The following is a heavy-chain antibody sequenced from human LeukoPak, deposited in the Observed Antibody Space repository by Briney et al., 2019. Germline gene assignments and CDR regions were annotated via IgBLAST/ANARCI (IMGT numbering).Heavy chain of an antibody. CDR3: AKTIMTGEIPTATGYFDY. CDR1: GFTFSSYS. Sequence: PGGSLRLSCAASGFTFSSYSMNWVRQAPGKGLEWVSSISSSSSYIYYADSVKGRFTISRDNAKNSLYLQMNSLRAEDTAVYYCAKTIMTGEIPTATGYFDYWGQGTLVTVSS. D-gene: IGHD2-2*01. CDR2: ISSSSSYI. V-gene: IGHV3-21*01. J-gene: IGHJ4*02.